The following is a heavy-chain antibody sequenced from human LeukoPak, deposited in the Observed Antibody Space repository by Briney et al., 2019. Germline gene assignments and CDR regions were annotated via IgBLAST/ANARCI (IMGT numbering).Heavy chain of an antibody. D-gene: IGHD3-22*01. CDR2: IYYSGST. CDR1: GVFISSSY. CDR3: VRGNYDSRGYSNAFDI. Sequence: PSETLSLTCTVSGVFISSSYWSWIRQPPGKRLEWIGYIYYSGSTNSNPSLKSRVTISADTSKNQVSLKLNAVTAADTAVYYCVRGNYDSRGYSNAFDIWGQGAMVTVSS. V-gene: IGHV4-59*01. J-gene: IGHJ3*02.